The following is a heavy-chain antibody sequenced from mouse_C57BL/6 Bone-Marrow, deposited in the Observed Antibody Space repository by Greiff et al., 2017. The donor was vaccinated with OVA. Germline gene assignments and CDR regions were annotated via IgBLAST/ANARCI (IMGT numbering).Heavy chain of an antibody. CDR1: GFTFSDYG. CDR3: APLPYYAMDY. V-gene: IGHV5-17*01. D-gene: IGHD6-1*01. J-gene: IGHJ4*01. Sequence: DVKLVESGGGLVKPGGSLKLSCAASGFTFSDYGMHWVRQAPEKGLEWVAYISSGSSTIYYADTVKGRFTISRDNAKNTLFLQMTSLRSEDTAMYYCAPLPYYAMDYWGQGTSVTVSS. CDR2: ISSGSSTI.